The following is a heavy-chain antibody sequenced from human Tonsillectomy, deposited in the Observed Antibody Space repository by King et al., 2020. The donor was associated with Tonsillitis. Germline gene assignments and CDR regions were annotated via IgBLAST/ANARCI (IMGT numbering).Heavy chain of an antibody. Sequence: QLVQSGGGVVQPGTSLRLSCAASGFTFDNYGMHWVRQAPGKGLEWVALIAYDASYENYADYVKGRFTISRDNSKNTLYLEMSSLRVEDTAVYYCAKEGIGLSDWYFDLWGRGTLVTVSS. V-gene: IGHV3-30*18. J-gene: IGHJ2*01. CDR3: AKEGIGLSDWYFDL. CDR1: GFTFDNYG. CDR2: IAYDASYE. D-gene: IGHD3-16*01.